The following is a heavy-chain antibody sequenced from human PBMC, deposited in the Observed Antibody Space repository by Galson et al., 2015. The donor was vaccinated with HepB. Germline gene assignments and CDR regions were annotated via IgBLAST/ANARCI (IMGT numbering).Heavy chain of an antibody. Sequence: SLRLSCAASGFTFSSYGMHWVRQAPGKGLEWVAVIWYDGSNKYYADSVKGRFTISRDNSKNTLYLQMNSLRAEDTAVYYCARERLVRQYYFDCWGQGTLVTVSS. J-gene: IGHJ4*02. CDR2: IWYDGSNK. D-gene: IGHD6-13*01. V-gene: IGHV3-33*01. CDR3: ARERLVRQYYFDC. CDR1: GFTFSSYG.